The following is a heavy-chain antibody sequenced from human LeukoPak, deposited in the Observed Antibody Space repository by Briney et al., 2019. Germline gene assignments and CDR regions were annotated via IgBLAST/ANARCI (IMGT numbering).Heavy chain of an antibody. CDR2: ISGSGGST. D-gene: IGHD4-17*01. CDR3: AKARDYGDLDLDY. J-gene: IGHJ4*02. V-gene: IGHV3-23*01. Sequence: GGSLRLSCAAPGFTFSSYAMNWVRQAPGKGLEWVSAISGSGGSTYYADSVKGRFTISRDNSKNTLFLQMNSLRAEDTAVYYCAKARDYGDLDLDYWGQGTLVTVSS. CDR1: GFTFSSYA.